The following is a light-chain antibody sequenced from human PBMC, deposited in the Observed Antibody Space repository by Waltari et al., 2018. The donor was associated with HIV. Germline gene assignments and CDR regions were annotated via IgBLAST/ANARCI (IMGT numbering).Light chain of an antibody. CDR3: CSYASTSWV. V-gene: IGLV2-11*01. Sequence: QSALTQPRSVSRSPGQSVAISCTGTSSDVGGSNYVSWYQQYAGTAPKVIIYDVTKRPSGVPDRFSGSKSGNMASLTISALQAEDEADYSCCSYASTSWVFGGGTKLTVL. J-gene: IGLJ3*02. CDR1: SSDVGGSNY. CDR2: DVT.